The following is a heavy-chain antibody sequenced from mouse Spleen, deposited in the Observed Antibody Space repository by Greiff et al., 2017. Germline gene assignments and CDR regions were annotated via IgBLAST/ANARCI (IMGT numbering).Heavy chain of an antibody. CDR3: ARGGMVKTWFAY. V-gene: IGHV5-9*04. CDR2: ISSGGGNT. D-gene: IGHD2-10*02. Sequence: EVKVVESGGGLVKLGGSLKLSCAASGFTFSSYAMSWVRQTPEKRLEWVATISSGGGNTYYPDSVKGRFTISRDNAKNTLYLQMSSLKSEDTAMYYCARGGMVKTWFAYWGQGTLVTVSA. J-gene: IGHJ3*01. CDR1: GFTFSSYA.